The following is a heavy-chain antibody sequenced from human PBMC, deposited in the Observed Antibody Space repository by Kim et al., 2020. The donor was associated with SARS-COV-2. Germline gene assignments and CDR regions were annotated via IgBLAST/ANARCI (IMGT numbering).Heavy chain of an antibody. J-gene: IGHJ5*02. D-gene: IGHD2-2*01. CDR1: GGTFSSYA. CDR3: ARSQAYQPLLGAGTGWFDP. CDR2: IIPILGIA. Sequence: SVKVSCKASGGTFSSYAISWVRQAPGQGLEWMGRIIPILGIANYAQKFQGRVTITADKSTSTAYMELSSLRSEDTAVYYCARSQAYQPLLGAGTGWFDPWGQGTLVTVSS. V-gene: IGHV1-69*04.